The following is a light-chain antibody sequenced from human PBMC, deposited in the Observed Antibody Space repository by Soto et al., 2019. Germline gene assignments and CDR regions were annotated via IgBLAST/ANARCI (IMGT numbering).Light chain of an antibody. CDR2: EVS. J-gene: IGLJ2*01. Sequence: QSALTQPASVSGTPGQSITISCTGTSSDIGDYNYVSWYQQHPGTAPKLVIFEVSKRPSGVSSRFSGSKSGYTASLTISGLRAEDEAHYYCNSYRTGATLVFGGGTKVTVL. V-gene: IGLV2-14*01. CDR3: NSYRTGATLV. CDR1: SSDIGDYNY.